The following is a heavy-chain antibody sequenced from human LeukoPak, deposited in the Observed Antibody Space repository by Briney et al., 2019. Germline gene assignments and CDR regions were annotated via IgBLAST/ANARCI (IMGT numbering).Heavy chain of an antibody. CDR2: IIPILGIA. V-gene: IGHV1-69*04. Sequence: ASVKVSCKASGGTFSSYAISWVRQAPGQGLERMGRIIPILGIANYAQKFQGRVTITADKSTSTAYMELSSLRSEDTAVYYCAREEVGATIYYYYGMDVWGQGTTVTVSS. D-gene: IGHD1-26*01. CDR1: GGTFSSYA. CDR3: AREEVGATIYYYYGMDV. J-gene: IGHJ6*02.